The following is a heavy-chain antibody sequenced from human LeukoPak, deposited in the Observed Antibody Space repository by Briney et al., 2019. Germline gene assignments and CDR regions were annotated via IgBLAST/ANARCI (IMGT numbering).Heavy chain of an antibody. J-gene: IGHJ4*02. CDR1: GFTFSNYA. CDR2: ITGDGGST. Sequence: GGSLRFSCAASGFTFSNYAMSWVRQAPGKGLEWVSAITGDGGSTYYADSVKGRFTISRDNSKNTLYLQMNSLRAEDTALYYCAKWGDYDVLTGYYDSDYWGQGTLVTVSS. D-gene: IGHD3-9*01. V-gene: IGHV3-23*01. CDR3: AKWGDYDVLTGYYDSDY.